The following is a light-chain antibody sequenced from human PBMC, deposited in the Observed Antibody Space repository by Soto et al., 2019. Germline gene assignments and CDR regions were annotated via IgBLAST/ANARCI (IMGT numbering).Light chain of an antibody. V-gene: IGLV2-14*03. CDR3: RSYTSTSTRV. Sequence: QSVLTQPASVSGSPGQSITISCTGTSGDIGAYNYVSWYQQHPGKAPKLIIYDVSNRPSGVSSRFSGSKSGNTASLTISGLQSEDEADYYCRSYTSTSTRVFGTGTKLTVL. CDR2: DVS. CDR1: SGDIGAYNY. J-gene: IGLJ1*01.